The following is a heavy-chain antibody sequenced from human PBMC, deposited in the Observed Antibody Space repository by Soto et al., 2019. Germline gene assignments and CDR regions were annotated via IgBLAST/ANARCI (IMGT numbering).Heavy chain of an antibody. J-gene: IGHJ6*02. V-gene: IGHV4-39*01. CDR2: IYYSGST. CDR1: GGSISSSSYY. Sequence: QLQLQESGPGLVKPSETLSLTCTVSGGSISSSSYYWGWIRQPPGKGLEWIGSIYYSGSTYYNPSLKSRVTISVDTSKNQFSLKLSSVTAADTAVYYCARLGLRSRYYYYYGMDVWGQGTTVTVSS. CDR3: ARLGLRSRYYYYYGMDV. D-gene: IGHD4-17*01.